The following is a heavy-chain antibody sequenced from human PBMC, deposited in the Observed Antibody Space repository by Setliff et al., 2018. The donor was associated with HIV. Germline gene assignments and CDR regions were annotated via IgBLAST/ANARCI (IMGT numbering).Heavy chain of an antibody. J-gene: IGHJ6*03. V-gene: IGHV4-61*02. Sequence: LSLTCTVSGGSISSSSYYWGWIRQPPGKGLEWIGRIYTSGSTNYNPSLKSRVAISVDTSKNQFSLKLRSVTAADTAVYYCARETYYYDNPQYYYYYMDVWGKGTTVTVSS. D-gene: IGHD3-22*01. CDR1: GGSISSSSYY. CDR3: ARETYYYDNPQYYYYYMDV. CDR2: IYTSGST.